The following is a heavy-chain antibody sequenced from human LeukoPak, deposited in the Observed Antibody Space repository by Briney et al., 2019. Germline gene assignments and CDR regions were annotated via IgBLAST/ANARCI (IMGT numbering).Heavy chain of an antibody. CDR2: INPLSGGT. CDR3: ARAQEWLPHLLEYYFDY. CDR1: GYTFAGYY. V-gene: IGHV1-2*02. Sequence: GASVKVCCKASGYTFAGYYIHWVRQAPGQGLEWMGWINPLSGGTNYAQTFQGRVTMTRDTSISTAYMDLSRLTSDDTAVYYCARAQEWLPHLLEYYFDYWGQGILVTVSS. D-gene: IGHD3-3*01. J-gene: IGHJ4*02.